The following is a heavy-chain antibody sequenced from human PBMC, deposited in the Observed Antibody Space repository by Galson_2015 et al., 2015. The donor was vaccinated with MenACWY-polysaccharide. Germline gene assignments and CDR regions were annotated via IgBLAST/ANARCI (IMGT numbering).Heavy chain of an antibody. CDR3: ARDDTEDTAMVPYYYGMDV. CDR2: MWYDGSSK. V-gene: IGHV3-33*01. Sequence: SLRLSCAASGFTFSSYGMHWVRQAPGKGLEWVAVMWYDGSSKYYADSVKGRFTISRGNSKNTLYLQMNSLRAEDTAVYYCARDDTEDTAMVPYYYGMDVWGQGTTVTVSS. CDR1: GFTFSSYG. J-gene: IGHJ6*02. D-gene: IGHD5-18*01.